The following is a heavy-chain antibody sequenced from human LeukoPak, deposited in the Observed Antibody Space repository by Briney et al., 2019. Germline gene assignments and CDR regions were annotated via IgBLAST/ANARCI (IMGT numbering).Heavy chain of an antibody. CDR3: ARDRRNRRWFDP. J-gene: IGHJ5*02. Sequence: PSETLSLTCAVYGGSFSGYYLSWIRQPPGKGLEWIGYIYYSGSTNYNPSLKSRVTISVDTSKNQFSLKLSSVTAADTAVYYCARDRRNRRWFDPWGQGTLVTVSS. V-gene: IGHV4-59*01. CDR2: IYYSGST. D-gene: IGHD1/OR15-1a*01. CDR1: GGSFSGYY.